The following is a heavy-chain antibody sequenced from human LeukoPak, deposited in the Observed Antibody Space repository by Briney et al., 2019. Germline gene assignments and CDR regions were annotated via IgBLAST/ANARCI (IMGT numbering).Heavy chain of an antibody. CDR3: ARDRGASGWLDY. CDR2: TYYRSKWYT. CDR1: GDTVSSNTAA. V-gene: IGHV6-1*01. D-gene: IGHD6-19*01. Sequence: SQTLSLTCAISGDTVSSNTAAWIWIRQSPSRGLECLGRTYYRSKWYTEYAVSVKSRMTINADTSKNQFSLQVNSVTPEDTAVYYCARDRGASGWLDYWDQGALVTVSS. J-gene: IGHJ4*02.